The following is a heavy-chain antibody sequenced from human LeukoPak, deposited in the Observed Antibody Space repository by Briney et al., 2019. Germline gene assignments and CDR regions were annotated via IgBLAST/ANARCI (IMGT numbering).Heavy chain of an antibody. Sequence: PGGSLRLSCTASAFSFSGYALSWVRQAPGKGLEWVSSFSGSGGFTYYADSVKGRFTISGDNSKNMVFLQMKSLRAEDTALYYCAKGYCSSITCPMDAWGQGTLVTVSS. D-gene: IGHD2-2*01. CDR1: AFSFSGYA. J-gene: IGHJ4*02. CDR3: AKGYCSSITCPMDA. V-gene: IGHV3-23*01. CDR2: FSGSGGFT.